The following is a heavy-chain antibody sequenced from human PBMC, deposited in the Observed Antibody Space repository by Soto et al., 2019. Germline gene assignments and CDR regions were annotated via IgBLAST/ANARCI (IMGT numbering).Heavy chain of an antibody. D-gene: IGHD3-10*01. CDR3: ASSSGDLDVYGMDI. V-gene: IGHV3-23*01. J-gene: IGHJ6*02. CDR2: VTGGGHTT. Sequence: EAQLLESGGGLVQPGGSLRLSSAASGFTFSRYAMSWVRQAPGKGLEWVSTVTGGGHTTYNADSVNGRFTISRDNSKNTLYLQMNNLRAEDTAIYYCASSSGDLDVYGMDIWGPGTTVTVSS. CDR1: GFTFSRYA.